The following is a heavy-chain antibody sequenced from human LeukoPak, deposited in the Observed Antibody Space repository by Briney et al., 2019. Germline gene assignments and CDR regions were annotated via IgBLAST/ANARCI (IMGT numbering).Heavy chain of an antibody. V-gene: IGHV3-48*03. Sequence: GGSLRLSCAASGFTFSSYEMNWVRQAPGKGLEWFSYISSSGSTIYYADSVKGRFTISRDNAKNSLYLQMNSLRDEDTAFYYCARFNGDYYGMDVWGQGTTVTVSS. D-gene: IGHD4-17*01. CDR1: GFTFSSYE. CDR3: ARFNGDYYGMDV. CDR2: ISSSGSTI. J-gene: IGHJ6*02.